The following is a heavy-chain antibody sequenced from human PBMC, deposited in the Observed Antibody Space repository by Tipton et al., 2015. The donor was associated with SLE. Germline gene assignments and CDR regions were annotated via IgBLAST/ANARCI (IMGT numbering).Heavy chain of an antibody. CDR1: GYSISIAYY. CDR2: IYYTGTTT. D-gene: IGHD5-18*01. CDR3: ARLHGYSYGLNWFDP. V-gene: IGHV4-38-2*01. Sequence: TLSLTCAVSGYSISIAYYWGWIRQPPGKGLEWIGSIYYTGTTTYYNSFLKSRVTMSVDTSKNQFSLRLTSVIAADTAVYYCARLHGYSYGLNWFDPWGQGTLISVSS. J-gene: IGHJ5*02.